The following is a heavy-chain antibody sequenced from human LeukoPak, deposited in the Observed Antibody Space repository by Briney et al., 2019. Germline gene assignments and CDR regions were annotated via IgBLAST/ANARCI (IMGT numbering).Heavy chain of an antibody. CDR2: ISWDGGST. V-gene: IGHV3-43D*03. CDR3: AKDSGLYGSGSYFDY. J-gene: IGHJ4*02. Sequence: GGSLGLSCAASGFTFDDYAMHWVRHAPGKGLEWVSLISWDGGSTYYADSVKGRFTISRDNSKNSLYLQMNSLRAEDTALYYCAKDSGLYGSGSYFDYWGQGTLVTVSS. D-gene: IGHD3-10*01. CDR1: GFTFDDYA.